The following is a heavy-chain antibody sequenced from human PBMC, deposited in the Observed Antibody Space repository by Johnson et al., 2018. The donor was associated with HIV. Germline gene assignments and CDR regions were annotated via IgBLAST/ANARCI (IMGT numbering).Heavy chain of an antibody. CDR2: ISWNSGSI. D-gene: IGHD1-26*01. CDR1: GFSFDDYA. Sequence: VQLVEYGGGLVQPGRSLRLSCAASGFSFDDYAMHWVRQVAGKGLEWVSGISWNSGSIGYADSLKGRFTISRDNSKNTLYLQMNSLRAEDTALYYCARVRERWELLLSDGSDIWGQGTMVTLSS. J-gene: IGHJ3*02. V-gene: IGHV3-9*01. CDR3: ARVRERWELLLSDGSDI.